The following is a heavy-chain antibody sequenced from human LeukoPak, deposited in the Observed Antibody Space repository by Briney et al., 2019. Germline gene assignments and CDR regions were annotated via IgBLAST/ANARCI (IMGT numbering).Heavy chain of an antibody. CDR2: IYYSGST. J-gene: IGHJ4*02. D-gene: IGHD6-13*01. CDR1: GGSISSGDYY. Sequence: SETLSLTCTVSGGSISSGDYYWRWIRQPPGKGPEWIGYIYYSGSTYYNPSLKSRVTISEDTSKNQFSLKLSSVTAADTAVYYCARDGYSSSWGGIDYWGQGTLVTVSS. CDR3: ARDGYSSSWGGIDY. V-gene: IGHV4-30-4*01.